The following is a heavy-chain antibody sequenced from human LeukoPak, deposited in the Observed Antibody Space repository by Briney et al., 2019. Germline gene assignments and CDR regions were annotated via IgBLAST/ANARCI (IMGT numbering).Heavy chain of an antibody. V-gene: IGHV3-7*01. CDR1: GLTFSCYW. D-gene: IGHD3-3*01. J-gene: IGHJ4*02. CDR2: IKQGGSEK. CDR3: ASHYDFWSGYFPS. Sequence: PGGSLRLSCAASGLTFSCYWMSWVRQAPGKGPEWVANIKQGGSEKYYVDSVKGQFTISRDNAKNSLYLQMNSLRAEDTAVYYCASHYDFWSGYFPSWGQGTLVTVSS.